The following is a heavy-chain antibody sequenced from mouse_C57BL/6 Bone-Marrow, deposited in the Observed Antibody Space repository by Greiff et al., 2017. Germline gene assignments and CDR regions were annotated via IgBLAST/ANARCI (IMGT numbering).Heavy chain of an antibody. J-gene: IGHJ2*01. CDR1: GYTFTSYW. V-gene: IGHV1-69*01. Sequence: QVQLQQPGAELVMPGASVKLSCKASGYTFTSYWMHWVKQRPGQGLEWIGEIDPSDSYTNYNQKFKGKSTLTVDKSPSKAYMQLSSLTSEDSAVYYCALPYFDYWGQGTTLTVSS. CDR2: IDPSDSYT. D-gene: IGHD1-1*01. CDR3: ALPYFDY.